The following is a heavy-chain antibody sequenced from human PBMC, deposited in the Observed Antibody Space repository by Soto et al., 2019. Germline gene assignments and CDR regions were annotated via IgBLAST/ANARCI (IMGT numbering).Heavy chain of an antibody. Sequence: EVQLLESGGGLVQPGGSLRLSCAASGFTFSSYAMTWVRQAPGKGLQWVSTISGNGISTYYVDSVKGRFTISRDNSKKTLYLQMNSLRAEDTAVYYCATGTGTFDYWGQGTLVTVSS. D-gene: IGHD3-9*01. V-gene: IGHV3-23*01. CDR2: ISGNGIST. CDR1: GFTFSSYA. CDR3: ATGTGTFDY. J-gene: IGHJ4*02.